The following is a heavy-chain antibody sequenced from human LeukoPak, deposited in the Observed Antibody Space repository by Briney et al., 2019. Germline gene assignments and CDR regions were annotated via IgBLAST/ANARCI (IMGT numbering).Heavy chain of an antibody. D-gene: IGHD3-22*01. CDR2: ISGNGATT. J-gene: IGHJ4*02. V-gene: IGHV3-23*01. CDR3: AKRDHYDTSSYASLFDQ. CDR1: GFTFSGYA. Sequence: GGSLRLSCVASGFTFSGYAMSWVRQVPGKGLNWVTGISGNGATTYYTDSVKGRFTISRDNSKNTLYVQMDNLRAEDTAVYYCAKRDHYDTSSYASLFDQWGQGTLVTVSS.